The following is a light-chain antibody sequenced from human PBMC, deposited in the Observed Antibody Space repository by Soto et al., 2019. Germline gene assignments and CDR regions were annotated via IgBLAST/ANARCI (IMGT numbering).Light chain of an antibody. Sequence: EIVMTQSPATLSVSPGERATLSCRASQSVSSNFAWYQQKPGQAPRLLIYGASTIATGIPARFSGSGSGAEFTLIISSLQSGDFEAYYCQQYNNWPQRTFGQGTKVEI. CDR1: QSVSSN. CDR3: QQYNNWPQRT. V-gene: IGKV3-15*01. CDR2: GAS. J-gene: IGKJ1*01.